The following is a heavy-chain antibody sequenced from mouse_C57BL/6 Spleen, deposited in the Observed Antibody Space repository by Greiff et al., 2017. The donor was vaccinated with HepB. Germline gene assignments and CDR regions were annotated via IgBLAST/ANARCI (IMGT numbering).Heavy chain of an antibody. CDR1: GYTFTSYG. CDR3: ARRSDGYYLYAMDY. V-gene: IGHV1-81*01. J-gene: IGHJ4*01. Sequence: VQLQQSGAELARPGASVKLSCKASGYTFTSYGISWVKQRTGQGLEWIGEIYPRSGNTYYNEKFKGKATLTADKSSSTAYMELRSLTSEDSAVYFCARRSDGYYLYAMDYWGQGTSVTVSS. CDR2: IYPRSGNT. D-gene: IGHD2-3*01.